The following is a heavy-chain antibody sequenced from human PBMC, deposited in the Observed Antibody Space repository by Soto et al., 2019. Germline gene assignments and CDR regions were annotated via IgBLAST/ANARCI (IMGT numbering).Heavy chain of an antibody. CDR2: ISGSGGST. CDR3: ARGRGGSYYYAFDV. D-gene: IGHD2-15*01. CDR1: GFTFSSYA. V-gene: IGHV3-23*01. J-gene: IGHJ3*01. Sequence: EVQLLESGGGLVRPGGSLSLSCATSGFTFSSYAMSWVRQAPGKGLEWVSPISGSGGSTYYADSVKGRFTISRDNSKNTMYLQMNSLRAEDTAVYYCARGRGGSYYYAFDVWGQGTMVTVSS.